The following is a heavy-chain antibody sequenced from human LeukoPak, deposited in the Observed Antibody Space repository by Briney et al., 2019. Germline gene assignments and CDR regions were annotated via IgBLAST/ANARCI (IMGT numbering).Heavy chain of an antibody. V-gene: IGHV3-7*01. D-gene: IGHD2-15*01. Sequence: GGSLRLSCAASGFTFSNHWMSWVRQAPGKGLEWVANIKQDGSDKYYVDSVKGRFTISRDNAMNSLYLQMDSLRDEDTAVYFCARWGGGSCYDYWGQGTLVAVSS. CDR3: ARWGGGSCYDY. CDR2: IKQDGSDK. J-gene: IGHJ4*02. CDR1: GFTFSNHW.